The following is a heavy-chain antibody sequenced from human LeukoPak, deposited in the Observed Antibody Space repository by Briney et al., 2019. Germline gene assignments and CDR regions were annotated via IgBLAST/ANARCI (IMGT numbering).Heavy chain of an antibody. J-gene: IGHJ4*02. CDR2: IYYSGST. V-gene: IGHV4-39*07. CDR3: AREVDSSSSLSY. CDR1: GGSISSSSYY. Sequence: SETLSLTCTVSGGSISSSSYYWGWIRQPPGKGLEWIGSIYYSGSTYYNPSLKSRVTISVDTSKNQFSLKLSSVTAADTAVYYCAREVDSSSSLSYWGQGTLVTVSS. D-gene: IGHD3-22*01.